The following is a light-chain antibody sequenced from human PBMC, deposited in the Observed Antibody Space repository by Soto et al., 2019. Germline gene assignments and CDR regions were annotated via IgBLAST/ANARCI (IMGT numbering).Light chain of an antibody. Sequence: VMTQSPATLSVSPGERATLSCRASQSVSSKLAWYQQKPGQAPRLLIYGASTRATGIPARFSGSGSGTAFTFTVSSLQSEDFAVYYCQQYKNWPPYTFGQGTKLEIK. CDR1: QSVSSK. CDR3: QQYKNWPPYT. J-gene: IGKJ2*01. V-gene: IGKV3-15*01. CDR2: GAS.